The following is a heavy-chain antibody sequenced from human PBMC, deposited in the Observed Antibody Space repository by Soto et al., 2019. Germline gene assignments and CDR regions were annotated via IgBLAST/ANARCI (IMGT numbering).Heavy chain of an antibody. CDR1: GYSISSHY. Sequence: SETLSLTCTVSGYSISSHYLNWIRQPPGKGLEWIGYIYNSGTTYYNPSLKGRVTISADTSKNQFSLKLASVTAADTAVYFCGSDPNTGVVGVWGPGTMVTVSS. J-gene: IGHJ3*01. D-gene: IGHD3-3*01. CDR3: GSDPNTGVVGV. V-gene: IGHV4-59*11. CDR2: IYNSGTT.